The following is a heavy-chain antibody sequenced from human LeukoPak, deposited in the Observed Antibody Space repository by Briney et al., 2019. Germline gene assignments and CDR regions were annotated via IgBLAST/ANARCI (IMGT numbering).Heavy chain of an antibody. Sequence: GGSLRLSCAASGFAFSKYCMHWVRQAPGKGLEWVAVIWYDGSTTFYADSVRGRFTVSRDNSRSTVFLQMHSLRAEDTAVYYCARDLFEGDFAYFQHWGQGTLVTVSS. V-gene: IGHV3-33*01. D-gene: IGHD2-21*02. CDR1: GFAFSKYC. J-gene: IGHJ1*01. CDR2: IWYDGSTT. CDR3: ARDLFEGDFAYFQH.